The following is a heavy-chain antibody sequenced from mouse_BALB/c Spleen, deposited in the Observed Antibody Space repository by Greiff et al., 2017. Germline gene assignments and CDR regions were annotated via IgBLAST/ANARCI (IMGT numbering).Heavy chain of an antibody. Sequence: VQLQQSGAELVKPGASVKLSCTASGFNIKDTYMHWVKQRPEQGLEWIGRIDPANGNTKYDPKFQGKATITADTSSNTAYLQLSSLTSEDTAVYFFASEYYYAMDYWGQGTSVTVSS. CDR2: IDPANGNT. CDR1: GFNIKDTY. V-gene: IGHV14-3*02. CDR3: ASEYYYAMDY. J-gene: IGHJ4*01.